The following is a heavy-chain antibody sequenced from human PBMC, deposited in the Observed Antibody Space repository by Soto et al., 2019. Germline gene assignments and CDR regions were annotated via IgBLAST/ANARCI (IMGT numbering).Heavy chain of an antibody. Sequence: SETLSLTCTVSGGSVNSDNFYWSWIRQPPGRGLEWIGYIYYTGSTSYNPSLKSRVTISIDTSRNQFSLKLSSVTAADTAVYYCDREFSNSPEAFDSWGQGSLVTVSS. CDR3: DREFSNSPEAFDS. J-gene: IGHJ4*02. CDR1: GGSVNSDNFY. V-gene: IGHV4-61*01. CDR2: IYYTGST. D-gene: IGHD6-6*01.